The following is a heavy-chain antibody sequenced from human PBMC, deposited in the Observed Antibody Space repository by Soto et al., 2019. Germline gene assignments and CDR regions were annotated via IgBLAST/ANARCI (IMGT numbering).Heavy chain of an antibody. CDR2: IYYDGSNK. CDR3: AREDTGWYGRFDY. Sequence: SLRLSCAASGFTFSSYGMHWVRQAPGKGLEWVAVIYYDGSNKYYADSVKGRFTISRDNSKNTLYLQMNSLRVEDTAVYYCAREDTGWYGRFDYWGQGTVVTVSS. J-gene: IGHJ4*02. V-gene: IGHV3-33*01. CDR1: GFTFSSYG. D-gene: IGHD6-19*01.